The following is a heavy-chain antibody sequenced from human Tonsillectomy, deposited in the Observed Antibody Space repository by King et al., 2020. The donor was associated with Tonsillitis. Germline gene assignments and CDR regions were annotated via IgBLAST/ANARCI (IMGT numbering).Heavy chain of an antibody. D-gene: IGHD3-10*01. CDR2: IIPIFGTA. CDR1: GCTFSIYA. Sequence: IQLVQSGAEVKKPGSSVKVSCKASGCTFSIYAFSWVRQAPGQGLEWMGGIIPIFGTANYAQNFQGRVTITADESTSTVYMQLSSLRSEDTAVHYCARSPGRYYGSGNNYWGQGTLVTGSS. J-gene: IGHJ4*02. V-gene: IGHV1-69*12. CDR3: ARSPGRYYGSGNNY.